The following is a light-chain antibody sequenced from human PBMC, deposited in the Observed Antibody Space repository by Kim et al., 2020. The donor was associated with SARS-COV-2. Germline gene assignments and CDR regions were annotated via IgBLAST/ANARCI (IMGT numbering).Light chain of an antibody. CDR2: GAS. J-gene: IGKJ2*01. CDR1: ETISSDY. CDR3: QQYDPSFPYT. Sequence: EIVLTQSPGTLSLSPGERATLSCRTSETISSDYVAWYRHKPGQAPRLLIYGASTRATGIPERFSGSVSGTDFTLTISRLEPEDFAVYYCQQYDPSFPYTFGQGTKLEIK. V-gene: IGKV3-20*01.